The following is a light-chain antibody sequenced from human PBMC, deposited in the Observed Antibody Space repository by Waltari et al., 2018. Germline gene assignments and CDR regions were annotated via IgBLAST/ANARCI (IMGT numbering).Light chain of an antibody. CDR3: AAWDDSLNAYV. J-gene: IGLJ1*01. CDR1: RSNVGSHT. CDR2: SNN. V-gene: IGLV1-44*01. Sequence: QSVLPQPPSASGTPGQPVTISCSGSRSNVGSHTVNGFQQVPGTAPKLLIYSNNQRPSGVPDRFSGSKSGPSASLAISGLQSEDEADYYCAAWDDSLNAYVFGTGTQVPVL.